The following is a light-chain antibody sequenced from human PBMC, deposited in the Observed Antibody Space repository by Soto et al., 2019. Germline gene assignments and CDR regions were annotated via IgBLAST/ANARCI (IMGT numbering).Light chain of an antibody. CDR3: CSYAGSYTFV. CDR2: DVT. Sequence: QSVLTQPRSVSGSPGQSVTISCTGTSSDVGVYNYVSWYQQHPGKAPKLMIYDVTKRPSGVPDRFSGSKSANTAPLTISGLQAEDEADYYCCSYAGSYTFVLGTGTMVTVL. J-gene: IGLJ1*01. CDR1: SSDVGVYNY. V-gene: IGLV2-11*01.